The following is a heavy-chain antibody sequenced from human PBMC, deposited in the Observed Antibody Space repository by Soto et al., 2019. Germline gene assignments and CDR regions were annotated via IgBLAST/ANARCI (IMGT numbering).Heavy chain of an antibody. V-gene: IGHV1-69*01. CDR3: ARGRDQPPVGLYFDS. D-gene: IGHD1-26*01. Sequence: QVQLVQSGAEVKKPGSSVKVSCKASGGAFNNYIFDWVRQAPGQGLEWMGGIIPMFGTPKYAQTFQDRITISADVSTGTAYMELTSLRLDDTAVYYCARGRDQPPVGLYFDSWGEGTRVTVSS. CDR2: IIPMFGTP. J-gene: IGHJ4*02. CDR1: GGAFNNYI.